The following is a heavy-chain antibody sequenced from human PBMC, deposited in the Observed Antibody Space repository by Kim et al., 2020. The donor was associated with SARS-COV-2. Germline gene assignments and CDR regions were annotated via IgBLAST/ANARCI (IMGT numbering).Heavy chain of an antibody. Sequence: SRHPPEKELAWIGYGYTTGHTNYSAALTSRATMSVDASKQQFSLSLRYVAAADTAVYYCARYHCPHRICRCFDFWVQRALVTVSS. CDR3: ARYHCPHRICRCFDF. V-gene: IGHV4-59*10. D-gene: IGHD2-2*01. J-gene: IGHJ4*02. CDR2: GYTTGHT.